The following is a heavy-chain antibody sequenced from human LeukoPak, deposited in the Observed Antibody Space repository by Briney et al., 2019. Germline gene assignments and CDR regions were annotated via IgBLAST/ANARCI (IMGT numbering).Heavy chain of an antibody. Sequence: PGGSLRLSCAASGFTFGSYSMTWVRQAPGKGLEWVSVISGSGGTTYYADSVKGRFTVSRDNSQNTLYLQMNSLRAEDTAVYYCAKDFVVVPGNVNYFDYWGQGALVTVSS. J-gene: IGHJ4*02. D-gene: IGHD2-21*02. V-gene: IGHV3-23*01. CDR2: ISGSGGTT. CDR3: AKDFVVVPGNVNYFDY. CDR1: GFTFGSYS.